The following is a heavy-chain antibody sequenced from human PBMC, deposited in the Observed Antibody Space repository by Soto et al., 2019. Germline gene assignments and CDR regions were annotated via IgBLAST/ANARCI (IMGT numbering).Heavy chain of an antibody. CDR1: GDSVSSNSAA. V-gene: IGHV6-1*01. CDR2: TYYRSKWYN. CDR3: ARDAGTIGYCSSTSCYGNNWFDP. Sequence: SQTLSLTCAISGDSVSSNSAAWNWIRQSPSRGLEWLGRTYYRSKWYNDYAVSVKSRITINPDTSKNQFSLQLNSVTPEDTAVYYCARDAGTIGYCSSTSCYGNNWFDPWGQGTLVTVSS. J-gene: IGHJ5*02. D-gene: IGHD2-2*01.